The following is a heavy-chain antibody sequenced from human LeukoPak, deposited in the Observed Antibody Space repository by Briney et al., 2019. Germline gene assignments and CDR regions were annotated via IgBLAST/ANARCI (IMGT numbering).Heavy chain of an antibody. D-gene: IGHD3-22*01. CDR2: IYYSGST. Sequence: SETLSLTCTVSGGSISSYYWSWIRQPPGKGLEWIGYIYYSGSTNYNPSLKSRVTISVDTSKNQFSLKLSSVTAADTAVYYCARRGRYYYDSSGYKDAFDIWGQGTMVTVSA. V-gene: IGHV4-59*08. CDR3: ARRGRYYYDSSGYKDAFDI. CDR1: GGSISSYY. J-gene: IGHJ3*02.